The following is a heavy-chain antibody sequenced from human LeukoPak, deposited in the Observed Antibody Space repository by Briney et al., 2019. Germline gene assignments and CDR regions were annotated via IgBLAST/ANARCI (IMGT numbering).Heavy chain of an antibody. J-gene: IGHJ6*02. V-gene: IGHV1-18*01. CDR1: GYTFTSYG. CDR3: ARKKWTTIPPNHYGMDV. Sequence: EASVKVSCKASGYTFTSYGISWVRQAPGQGLEWMGWISAYNGNTNYAQKLQGRVTMTTDTSTSTAYMELRSPRSDDTAVYYCARKKWTTIPPNHYGMDVWGQGTTVTVSS. D-gene: IGHD5-12*01. CDR2: ISAYNGNT.